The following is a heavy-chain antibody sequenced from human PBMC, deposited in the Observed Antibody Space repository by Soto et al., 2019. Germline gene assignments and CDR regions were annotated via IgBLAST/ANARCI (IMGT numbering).Heavy chain of an antibody. CDR3: AHSRFDYYDSSGYYGGYFDY. J-gene: IGHJ4*02. CDR1: GFSLSFSGVG. Sequence: SGPTLVNPTQTLTLTCTFSGFSLSFSGVGVGWIRQPPGKALEWLAVIYWNDDKRYSPSLKNRLTITKDTSKNQVVLTMTNMDPVDTGTHYCAHSRFDYYDSSGYYGGYFDYWGQGTLVTVSS. V-gene: IGHV2-5*01. D-gene: IGHD3-22*01. CDR2: IYWNDDK.